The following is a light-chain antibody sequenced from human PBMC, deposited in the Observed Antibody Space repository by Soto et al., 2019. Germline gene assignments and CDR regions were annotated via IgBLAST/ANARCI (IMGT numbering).Light chain of an antibody. CDR2: AAS. Sequence: DIQMTQSPSTLSASVGDRVTITCRASQSITTYVNWYQQKLGKAPTLLIYAASSLQSGVPSRFSGSGSGTDFTLTNSSLQPEDFATYFCQQCYSSPRTFGQGTKVDIK. V-gene: IGKV1-39*01. J-gene: IGKJ1*01. CDR3: QQCYSSPRT. CDR1: QSITTY.